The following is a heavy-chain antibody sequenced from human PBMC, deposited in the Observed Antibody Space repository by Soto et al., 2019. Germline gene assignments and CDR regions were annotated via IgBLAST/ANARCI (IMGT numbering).Heavy chain of an antibody. J-gene: IGHJ6*02. CDR1: GFTFSSYR. V-gene: IGHV3-21*01. CDR2: ISSSSSYI. Sequence: EVQLVESGGGLVKPGGSLRLSCAASGFTFSSYRMNWVRQAPGKGLEWVSYISSSSSYIYYADSVKGRFTISRDNAKNXLDRQMNSLGAEDTAVYYCARDRDGRGYYYYGMDVWGQGTTVTVSS. D-gene: IGHD3-10*01. CDR3: ARDRDGRGYYYYGMDV.